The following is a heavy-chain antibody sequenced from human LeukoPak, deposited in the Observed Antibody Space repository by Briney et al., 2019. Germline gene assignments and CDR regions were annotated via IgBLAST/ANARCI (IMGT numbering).Heavy chain of an antibody. J-gene: IGHJ4*02. CDR3: ARVVNMSEDYVWGSYRLDYYFGY. CDR2: IIPIFGTA. D-gene: IGHD3-16*02. Sequence: EASVKVSCKASGGTFSSYAISWVRQAPGQGLEWMGGIIPIFGTANYAQKFQGRVTITADESTSTAYMELSSLRSEDTAVYYCARVVNMSEDYVWGSYRLDYYFGYWGQGTLVTVSS. CDR1: GGTFSSYA. V-gene: IGHV1-69*01.